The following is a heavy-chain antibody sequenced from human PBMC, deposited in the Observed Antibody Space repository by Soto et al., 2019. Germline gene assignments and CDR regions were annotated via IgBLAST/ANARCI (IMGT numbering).Heavy chain of an antibody. V-gene: IGHV3-30*19. CDR2: IWYDGSNK. Sequence: HPGGSLRLSCAASGFTFSSYGMHWVRQAPGKGLEWVAVIWYDGSNKYYADSVKGRFTISRDNSKNTLYLQMNSLRAEDTAVYYCARLDGYNWNSFFDYWGQGTLVTVSS. CDR1: GFTFSSYG. CDR3: ARLDGYNWNSFFDY. D-gene: IGHD1-1*01. J-gene: IGHJ4*02.